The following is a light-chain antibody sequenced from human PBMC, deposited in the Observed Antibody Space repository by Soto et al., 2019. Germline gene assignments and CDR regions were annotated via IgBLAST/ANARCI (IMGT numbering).Light chain of an antibody. Sequence: DIQMTQSPSTLSASVGDRVTITCRASQSIGDSLAWYQQKPGKAPYLLISDVSSLERGVPSMFSGSGSGTEFTLTICSMQPDDFATFYCQQYNGYSRTFGQGTKVEI. CDR1: QSIGDS. CDR2: DVS. J-gene: IGKJ1*01. V-gene: IGKV1-5*01. CDR3: QQYNGYSRT.